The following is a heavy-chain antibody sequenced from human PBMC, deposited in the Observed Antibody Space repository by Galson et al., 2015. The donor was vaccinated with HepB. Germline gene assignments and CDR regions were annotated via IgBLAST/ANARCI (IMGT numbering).Heavy chain of an antibody. CDR2: TYYRSKWYN. J-gene: IGHJ6*02. D-gene: IGHD3-16*01. CDR3: VRDGVAYGNSFGMDV. Sequence: CAISGDSVSSTSGAWGWIRQSPSRGLEWLGRTYYRSKWYNEYEISVRSRMTINADTSKNQFSLHLNSVIPEDTAVYYCVRDGVAYGNSFGMDVWGQGTTVTVSS. V-gene: IGHV6-1*01. CDR1: GDSVSSTSGA.